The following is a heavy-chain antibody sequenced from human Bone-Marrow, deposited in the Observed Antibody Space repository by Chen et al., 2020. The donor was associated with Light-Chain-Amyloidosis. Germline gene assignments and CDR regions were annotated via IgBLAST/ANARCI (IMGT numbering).Heavy chain of an antibody. V-gene: IGHV3-49*04. CDR3: TRDVPSKARFLEWVGFDP. CDR2: IRSKAYGGTT. D-gene: IGHD3-3*01. Sequence: EVQLVESGGGLVQPGRSLRLSCTASGLPFGDYAKSWVRQAPGKGLEWVGFIRSKAYGGTTEYASSVKGRFTISRDDSKSIAYLQMNSLKTEDTAVYYCTRDVPSKARFLEWVGFDPWGQGTLVTVSS. CDR1: GLPFGDYA. J-gene: IGHJ5*02.